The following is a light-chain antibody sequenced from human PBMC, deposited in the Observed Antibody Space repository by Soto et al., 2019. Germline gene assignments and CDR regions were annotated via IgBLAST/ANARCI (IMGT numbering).Light chain of an antibody. CDR2: DVS. J-gene: IGLJ2*01. CDR1: INDIGGYNY. Sequence: QSALTQPASVSGSPGQSITISCTGTINDIGGYNYVSWYQQHPGKVPKLLIYDVSNRPSGVSGRFSGSKSGNTASLTIAGXXAXXXXXXXCSSYTRSDTLIFGGGTQLTVL. CDR3: SSYTRSDTLI. V-gene: IGLV2-14*03.